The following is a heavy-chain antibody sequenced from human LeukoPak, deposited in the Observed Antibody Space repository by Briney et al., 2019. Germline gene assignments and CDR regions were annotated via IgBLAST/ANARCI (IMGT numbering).Heavy chain of an antibody. D-gene: IGHD6-13*01. CDR2: INQDGSEK. J-gene: IGHJ4*02. CDR1: RFSFSNYW. CDR3: ARRWVSGSNFDY. V-gene: IGHV3-7*01. Sequence: GGSLRLSCAASRFSFSNYWMCWVRQAPGKGLEWVANINQDGSEKYYVDSVKGRFTISRDNAKNSLYLQMSSLRAEDTAVYYCARRWVSGSNFDYWGQGTLVTVSS.